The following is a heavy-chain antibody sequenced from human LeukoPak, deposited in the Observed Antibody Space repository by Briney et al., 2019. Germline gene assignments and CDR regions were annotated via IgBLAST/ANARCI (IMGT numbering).Heavy chain of an antibody. V-gene: IGHV6-1*01. CDR2: TYYRSKWYN. Sequence: SQTLSLTCAISGDSVSSDSAAWSWLRRSPSRALEWLGRTYYRSKWYNDYAVSVKSRITINPDTSKNQFSLQLNSVTPEDTAVYYCARDRGPFDIWGQGTMVTVSS. J-gene: IGHJ3*02. D-gene: IGHD3-10*01. CDR3: ARDRGPFDI. CDR1: GDSVSSDSAA.